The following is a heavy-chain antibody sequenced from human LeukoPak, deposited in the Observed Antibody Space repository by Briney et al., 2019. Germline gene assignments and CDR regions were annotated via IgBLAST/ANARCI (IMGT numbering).Heavy chain of an antibody. J-gene: IGHJ6*02. V-gene: IGHV4-34*01. CDR1: GGSFSGYY. CDR3: ARGRYCSSTSCPLGGYYYGMDV. CDR2: INHSGST. Sequence: SETLSLTCAVYGGSFSGYYWSWIRQPPGKGLEWIGEINHSGSTNYNPSLKSRVTISVDTSKNQFSLKLSSVTAADTAVYYCARGRYCSSTSCPLGGYYYGMDVWGQGTTVTVSS. D-gene: IGHD2-2*01.